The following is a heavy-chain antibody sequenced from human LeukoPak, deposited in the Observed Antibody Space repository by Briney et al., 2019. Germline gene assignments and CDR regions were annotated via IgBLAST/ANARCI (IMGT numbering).Heavy chain of an antibody. CDR3: ARRIAVAPGGAFDI. J-gene: IGHJ3*02. CDR1: GGSISSGGYS. CDR2: IYHSGST. Sequence: PSETLSLTCAVSGGSISSGGYSWSWIRQPPGKGLEWIGYIYHSGSTNYNPSLKSRVTISVDTSKNQFSLKLSSVTAADTAVYYCARRIAVAPGGAFDIWGQGTMVTVSS. V-gene: IGHV4-30-2*01. D-gene: IGHD6-19*01.